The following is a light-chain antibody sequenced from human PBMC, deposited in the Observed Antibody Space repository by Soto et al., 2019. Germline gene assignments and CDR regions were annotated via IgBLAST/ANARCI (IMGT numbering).Light chain of an antibody. CDR1: QSLVNSDGNTY. Sequence: DVVMTQSPLSLPVTLGQPASISCKSSQSLVNSDGNTYLHWFQQRPGQSPRRLIYQVSNRDSGVPDRFSGSGSGTDFTLKISRVEDEDVGVYYCMQGTNGTPWTFGQGTKVDIK. J-gene: IGKJ1*01. CDR3: MQGTNGTPWT. V-gene: IGKV2-30*01. CDR2: QVS.